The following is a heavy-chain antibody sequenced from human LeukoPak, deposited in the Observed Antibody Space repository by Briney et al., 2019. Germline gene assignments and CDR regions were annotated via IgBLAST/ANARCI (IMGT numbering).Heavy chain of an antibody. CDR3: AKDSFGFWSGSAPALFDY. J-gene: IGHJ4*02. CDR1: GFTFSSYG. CDR2: IWYDGSNK. D-gene: IGHD3-3*01. V-gene: IGHV3-33*06. Sequence: PGGSLRLSCAASGFTFSSYGMHWVRQAPGKGLEWVAVIWYDGSNKYYADSVKGRFTISRDNSKNTLYLQMNSLRAEDTAVYYCAKDSFGFWSGSAPALFDYWGQGTLVTVSS.